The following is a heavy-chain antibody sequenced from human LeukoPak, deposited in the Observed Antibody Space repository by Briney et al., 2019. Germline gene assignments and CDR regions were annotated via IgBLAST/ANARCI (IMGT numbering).Heavy chain of an antibody. CDR3: AREGVVSGSGGY. Sequence: ASVKVSCKASGYTFTSYGISWVRQAPGQGLEWMGWISAYNGNTNYAQKLQGRVTMTTDTSTSTAYVGLRSLRSDDTAVYYCAREGVVSGSGGYWGQGTLVTVSS. D-gene: IGHD1-26*01. V-gene: IGHV1-18*01. J-gene: IGHJ4*02. CDR1: GYTFTSYG. CDR2: ISAYNGNT.